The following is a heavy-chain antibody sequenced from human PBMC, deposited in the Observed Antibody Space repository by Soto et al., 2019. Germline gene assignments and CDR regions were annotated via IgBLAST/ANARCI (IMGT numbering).Heavy chain of an antibody. CDR1: GFSLSNARMG. CDR2: IFSNDEK. J-gene: IGHJ6*02. Sequence: SGPTLVNPTETLTLTCTVSGFSLSNARMGVSWVRQPPGKALEWLAHIFSNDEKSYSTSLKSRLTISKDTSKSQVVLTMTNMDPVDTATYYCARIGYSYYYYGMDVWGQGTTVTVSS. V-gene: IGHV2-26*01. CDR3: ARIGYSYYYYGMDV. D-gene: IGHD1-1*01.